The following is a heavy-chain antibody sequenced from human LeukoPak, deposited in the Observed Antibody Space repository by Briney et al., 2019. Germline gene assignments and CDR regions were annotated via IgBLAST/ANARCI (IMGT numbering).Heavy chain of an antibody. V-gene: IGHV1-46*01. Sequence: ASVKVSCKASGYTLTNHYIHWVRQAPGHGLEWMGIMNPCGGSTSYPQKFQGRVTMTRDTSTSTVYMELSSLRSEDTAVYYCARDRVSGGYVTFDYWGQGTLVTVSS. CDR1: GYTLTNHY. CDR3: ARDRVSGGYVTFDY. J-gene: IGHJ4*02. CDR2: MNPCGGST. D-gene: IGHD5-12*01.